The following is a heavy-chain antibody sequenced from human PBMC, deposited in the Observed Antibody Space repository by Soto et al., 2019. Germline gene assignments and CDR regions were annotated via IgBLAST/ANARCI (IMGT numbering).Heavy chain of an antibody. Sequence: QVQLVQPGAEVKEPGASVTVSCRASGDRFTDYYMHWVRQAPGQGLEWMGWINPNSGVTKYAQKFQGWVTMTRDTSIRTVYMQLSRLRFDDTAIYYCARESGGATATLDYYYFYMDVWGTGTTVTVSS. CDR2: INPNSGVT. CDR1: GDRFTDYY. V-gene: IGHV1-2*04. J-gene: IGHJ6*03. D-gene: IGHD5-12*01. CDR3: ARESGGATATLDYYYFYMDV.